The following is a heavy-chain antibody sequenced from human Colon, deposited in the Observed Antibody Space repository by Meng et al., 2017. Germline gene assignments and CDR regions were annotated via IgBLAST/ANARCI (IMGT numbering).Heavy chain of an antibody. D-gene: IGHD4-17*01. CDR1: GGPASSSSYY. Sequence: GSLRPSCTVSGGPASSSSYYWGWIRQPPGKGLERIGSIYYSRSTSYNPSLKSRVTISVDTSKNQFSLKLSSVTTADTAVYYCACDRSMTTVTTYPFDYWGQGTLVTVSS. CDR3: ACDRSMTTVTTYPFDY. V-gene: IGHV4-39*07. J-gene: IGHJ4*02. CDR2: IYYSRST.